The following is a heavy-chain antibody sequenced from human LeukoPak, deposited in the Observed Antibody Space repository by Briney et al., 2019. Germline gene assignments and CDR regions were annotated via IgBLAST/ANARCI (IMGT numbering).Heavy chain of an antibody. CDR2: INPDSGGA. CDR3: ARDLDDSSGDDY. CDR1: GYTFTVYY. D-gene: IGHD3-22*01. Sequence: ASVTVSFTASGYTFTVYYMHWVRQAPGQGLEWIGWINPDSGGADYAQKFQGRVTIARDTSISTVYMELNSMTSDDTAVYYCARDLDDSSGDDYWGQGTLVTVSS. V-gene: IGHV1-2*02. J-gene: IGHJ4*02.